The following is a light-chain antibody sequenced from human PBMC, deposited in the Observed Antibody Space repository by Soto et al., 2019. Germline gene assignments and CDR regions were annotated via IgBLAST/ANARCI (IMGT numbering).Light chain of an antibody. CDR3: QQSFNTPWT. J-gene: IGKJ1*01. Sequence: VQMTQSPSSLSASVGDRVTITCRASQSIGGYLNWYQQKPGKAPNLLIYAASNLHSGAPSRFSGSGSGTHFTLTINSLQPEDFATYYCQQSFNTPWTFGQGTKVDIK. V-gene: IGKV1-39*01. CDR2: AAS. CDR1: QSIGGY.